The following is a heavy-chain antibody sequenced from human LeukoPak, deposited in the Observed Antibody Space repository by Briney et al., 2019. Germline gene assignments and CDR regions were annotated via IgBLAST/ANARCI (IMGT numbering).Heavy chain of an antibody. V-gene: IGHV4-39*01. CDR2: IYYSGNT. CDR1: GVSISSSNSY. CDR3: ARQTGSGLFILP. D-gene: IGHD3/OR15-3a*01. Sequence: SETLSLTCTVSGVSISSSNSYWGWIRQPPGKGLEWIGSIYYSGNTYYNASPKSQVSISIDTSKNQFSLRLTSVTAADTAVYYCARQTGSGLFILPGGQGTLVTVSS. J-gene: IGHJ4*02.